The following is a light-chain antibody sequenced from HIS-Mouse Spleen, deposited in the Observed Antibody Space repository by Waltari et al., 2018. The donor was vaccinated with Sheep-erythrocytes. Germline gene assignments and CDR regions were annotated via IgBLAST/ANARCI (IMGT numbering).Light chain of an antibody. Sequence: QSALTQPASVSGSPGQSTTIPCTGTSSDVGRYNLVSWYQQHPGKAPKLMIYEGSKRPSGVSNRFSGSKSGNTASLTISGLQAEDEADYYCCSYAGSSTPWVFGGGTKLTVL. J-gene: IGLJ3*02. CDR1: SSDVGRYNL. CDR3: CSYAGSSTPWV. V-gene: IGLV2-23*01. CDR2: EGS.